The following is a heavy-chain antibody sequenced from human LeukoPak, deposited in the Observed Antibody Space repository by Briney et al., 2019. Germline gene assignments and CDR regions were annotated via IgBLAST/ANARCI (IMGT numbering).Heavy chain of an antibody. CDR1: GGTFSSYA. D-gene: IGHD3-9*01. Sequence: SVKVSCKASGGTFSSYAISWVRQAPGQGLEWMGRIIPILGIANYAQKFQGRVTITADKSTSTAYMELSSLRSEDTAVYYCARDQAHRDFDWPRGYYGMDVWGQGTTVTVSS. CDR2: IIPILGIA. J-gene: IGHJ6*02. CDR3: ARDQAHRDFDWPRGYYGMDV. V-gene: IGHV1-69*04.